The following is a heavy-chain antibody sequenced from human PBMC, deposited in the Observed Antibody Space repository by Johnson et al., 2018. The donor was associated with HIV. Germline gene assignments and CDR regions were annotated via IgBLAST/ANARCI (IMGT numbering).Heavy chain of an antibody. CDR2: IKQDGTEK. Sequence: VQLVESGGGLVQPGGSLRLSCAASGFTFSRYWMTWVRQPPGRGLECVANIKQDGTEKNYVDSVRGRFTISRDNAANSLYLQMNSLRPEDTAVYYCARPYYNTNDEYLYSFDIWGHGTMVTGSS. V-gene: IGHV3-7*01. D-gene: IGHD3-22*01. CDR3: ARPYYNTNDEYLYSFDI. CDR1: GFTFSRYW. J-gene: IGHJ3*02.